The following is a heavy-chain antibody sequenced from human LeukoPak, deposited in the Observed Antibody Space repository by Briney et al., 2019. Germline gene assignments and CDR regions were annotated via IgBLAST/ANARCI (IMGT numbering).Heavy chain of an antibody. D-gene: IGHD3-22*01. J-gene: IGHJ4*02. CDR3: AKRGVVIRVILVGFHKEAYYFDS. CDR2: ISGSGGST. Sequence: GGSLRLSCAVFGITLSNYGMSWVRQAPGEGLEWVSGISGSGGSTYYADSVKGRFTISRDNSKNTLYLQMNSLRAEDTAVYFCAKRGVVIRVILVGFHKEAYYFDSRGQGALVTVSS. V-gene: IGHV3-23*01. CDR1: GITLSNYG.